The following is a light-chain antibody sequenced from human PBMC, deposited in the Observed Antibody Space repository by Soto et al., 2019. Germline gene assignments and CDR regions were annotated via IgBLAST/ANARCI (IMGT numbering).Light chain of an antibody. Sequence: SSELTQPPSVSVSPGQTASITCSGDKLGNKYACWYQQKPGQSPVLVIYQDSKRPSGIPERFSGSNSGNTATLTISGTQALYEADYYCQAWDSSTEVFGGGTKLTVL. CDR3: QAWDSSTEV. CDR1: KLGNKY. V-gene: IGLV3-1*01. J-gene: IGLJ2*01. CDR2: QDS.